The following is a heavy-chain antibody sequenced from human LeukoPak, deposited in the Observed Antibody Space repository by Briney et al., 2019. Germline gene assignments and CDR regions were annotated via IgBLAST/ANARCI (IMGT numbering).Heavy chain of an antibody. J-gene: IGHJ3*02. V-gene: IGHV1-18*04. Sequence: GASVKVSCKASGYTFTNYGVCWVRQAPGQGLEWMGWISTYKVTTNYAQKFQGRVTMTTDTSTSTAYVELRSLGSDDTAVYYCARGGPYGSGSDAFDIWGQGTMVTVSS. D-gene: IGHD3-10*01. CDR1: GYTFTNYG. CDR3: ARGGPYGSGSDAFDI. CDR2: ISTYKVTT.